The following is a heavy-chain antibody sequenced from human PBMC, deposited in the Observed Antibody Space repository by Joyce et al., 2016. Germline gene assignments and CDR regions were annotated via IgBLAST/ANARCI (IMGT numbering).Heavy chain of an antibody. V-gene: IGHV3-7*03. CDR3: VRDKR. CDR1: GLSFNNYW. J-gene: IGHJ4*02. CDR2: IKPEGSDK. Sequence: VQLVESGGGLVQPGGSLRLSCAASGLSFNNYWMAWVGQAPGKGLEWVAKIKPEGSDKDYADSVKGRFPISRDNAKNSLSLQMNSLRAEDTAVYYCVRDKRWGQGTLVTVSS.